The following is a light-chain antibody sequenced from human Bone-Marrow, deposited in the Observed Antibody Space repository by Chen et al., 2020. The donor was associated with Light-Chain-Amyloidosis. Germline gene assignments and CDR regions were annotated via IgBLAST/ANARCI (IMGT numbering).Light chain of an antibody. CDR2: DDS. CDR3: QVWDRSGDRPV. V-gene: IGLV3-21*02. J-gene: IGLJ3*02. Sequence: SYVLTQPSSVSVAPGQTATIACGGNNIGSTSVHWYQQTPGQAPLLVVHDDSDRPSGLPERVAGSNSGNPATLTIRGVEAGDEAGYYCQVWDRSGDRPVFGGGTKLTVL. CDR1: NIGSTS.